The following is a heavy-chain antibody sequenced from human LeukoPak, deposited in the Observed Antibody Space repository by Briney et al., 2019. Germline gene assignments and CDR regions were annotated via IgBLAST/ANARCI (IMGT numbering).Heavy chain of an antibody. CDR2: IYTSGTT. CDR1: GGSISSYY. D-gene: IGHD5-18*01. J-gene: IGHJ4*02. V-gene: IGHV4-59*10. Sequence: PSETLSLTCAVYGGSISSYYWSWIRQPAGKGLEWIGRIYTSGTTNYNPSLKSRVTMSVDTSKNQFSLKLSSVTAADTAMYYCAEGYSYGRLWGQGTLVTVSS. CDR3: AEGYSYGRL.